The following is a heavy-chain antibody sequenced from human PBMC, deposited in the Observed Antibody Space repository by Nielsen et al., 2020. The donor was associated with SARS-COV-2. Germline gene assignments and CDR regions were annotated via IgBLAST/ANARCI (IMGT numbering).Heavy chain of an antibody. Sequence: GGSLRLSCAASGFTFSSYCMHWVRQAPGKGLEWVAVISYDGSNKYYADSVKGRFTISRDNSKNTLYLQMNSLRAEDTAVYYCARLESSSWYWSYWGQGTLVTVSS. CDR3: ARLESSSWYWSY. J-gene: IGHJ4*02. CDR2: ISYDGSNK. CDR1: GFTFSSYC. V-gene: IGHV3-30*12. D-gene: IGHD6-13*01.